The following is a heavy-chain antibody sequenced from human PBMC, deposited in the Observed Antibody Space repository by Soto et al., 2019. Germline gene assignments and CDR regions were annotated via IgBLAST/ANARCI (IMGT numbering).Heavy chain of an antibody. Sequence: SLRLSCAASGFTFSSYAMSWVRQAPGKGLEWVSAISGSGGSTYYADSVKGRFTISRDNSKNTLYLQMNSLRAEDTAVYYCAKVRDYDYVWGSYRYPSSHAFDIWGQGTMVTVSS. CDR1: GFTFSSYA. D-gene: IGHD3-16*02. CDR3: AKVRDYDYVWGSYRYPSSHAFDI. J-gene: IGHJ3*02. V-gene: IGHV3-23*01. CDR2: ISGSGGST.